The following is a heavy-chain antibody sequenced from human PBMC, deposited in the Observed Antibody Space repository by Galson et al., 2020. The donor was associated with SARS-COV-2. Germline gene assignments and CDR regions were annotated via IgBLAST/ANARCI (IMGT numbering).Heavy chain of an antibody. CDR2: IKQDGSEK. CDR1: GFTFSSYW. CDR3: ARDGEGLGYCSSTSCYGGYYYGMDV. J-gene: IGHJ6*02. V-gene: IGHV3-7*01. Sequence: GGSLRLSCAASGFTFSSYWMSWVRQAPGKGLEWVANIKQDGSEKYYVDSVKGRFTISRDNAKNSLYLQMNSLRAEDTAVYYCARDGEGLGYCSSTSCYGGYYYGMDVWGQGTTVTVSS. D-gene: IGHD2-2*01.